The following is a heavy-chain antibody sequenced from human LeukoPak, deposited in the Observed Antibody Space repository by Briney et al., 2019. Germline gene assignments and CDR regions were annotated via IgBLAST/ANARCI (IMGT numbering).Heavy chain of an antibody. CDR1: GFTFSSYS. Sequence: GGSLRLSCAASGFTFSSYSMNWVRQAPGKGLEWVSSISSSSSYIYYADSVKGRFTISRNNAANSLYLQMNNLRDEDTAVYYCARRDPFDYWGLGTMVTVSS. CDR3: ARRDPFDY. J-gene: IGHJ4*02. V-gene: IGHV3-21*01. CDR2: ISSSSSYI.